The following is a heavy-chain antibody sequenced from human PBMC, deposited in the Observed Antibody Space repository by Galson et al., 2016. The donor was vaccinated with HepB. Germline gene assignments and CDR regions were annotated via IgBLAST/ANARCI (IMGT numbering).Heavy chain of an antibody. Sequence: SLRLSCAASDFTVSNNYISWVRQAPGKGLEWVAIIYSRGDSYYADSVKGRCTLSRDNSKNTLYLQMNALRGEDTAIYYCARVRFTVIDWYFDLWGRGTLVTVSS. V-gene: IGHV3-53*01. J-gene: IGHJ2*01. CDR3: ARVRFTVIDWYFDL. CDR1: DFTVSNNY. CDR2: IYSRGDS. D-gene: IGHD3-22*01.